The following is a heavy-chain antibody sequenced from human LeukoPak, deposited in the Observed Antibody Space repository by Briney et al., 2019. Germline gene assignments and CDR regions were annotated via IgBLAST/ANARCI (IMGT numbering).Heavy chain of an antibody. CDR2: INQDGSEK. V-gene: IGHV3-7*01. J-gene: IGHJ4*02. CDR3: ARAGYSYSHYYFDD. Sequence: PGGSLRLSCADSEFTFRTYWMSWVRQAPGKGLEWVANINQDGSEKYYVDSVKGRFTISRDNAKNSLYLQMNSLRAEDTAVYYCARAGYSYSHYYFDDWGQXXLXXVS. CDR1: EFTFRTYW. D-gene: IGHD5-18*01.